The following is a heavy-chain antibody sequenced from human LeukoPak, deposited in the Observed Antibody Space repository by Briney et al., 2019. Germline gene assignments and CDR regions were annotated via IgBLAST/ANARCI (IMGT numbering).Heavy chain of an antibody. CDR3: ARRLTQYDCFDP. J-gene: IGHJ5*02. Sequence: SQTLSLTCAISGDSVSSNSVTWNWIRQSPSRALSGLGRTYYRSTWYNDYAVSVRGRITVNPDTSKNQFSLHLNSVTPEDTAVYYCARRLTQYDCFDPWGQGILVTVSS. D-gene: IGHD2-2*01. V-gene: IGHV6-1*01. CDR2: TYYRSTWYN. CDR1: GDSVSSNSVT.